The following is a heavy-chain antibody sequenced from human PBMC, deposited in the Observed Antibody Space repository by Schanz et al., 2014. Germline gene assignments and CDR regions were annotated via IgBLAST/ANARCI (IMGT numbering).Heavy chain of an antibody. D-gene: IGHD6-13*01. V-gene: IGHV3-23*04. CDR1: GFTFSTYA. CDR3: ARGLIAAAGGAFDY. J-gene: IGHJ4*02. CDR2: INTGGDST. Sequence: EVQLVESGGTLVRPGGSLRLSCAASGFTFSTYAMAWVRQAPGKGLEWVSSINTGGDSTYYADSVKGRFTISRDNSRDTVYLQMNSLRAGDAAVYYCARGLIAAAGGAFDYWGQGTLVAVSA.